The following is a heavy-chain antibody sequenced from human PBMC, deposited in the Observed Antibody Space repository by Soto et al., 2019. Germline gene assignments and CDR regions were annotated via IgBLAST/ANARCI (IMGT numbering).Heavy chain of an antibody. J-gene: IGHJ6*02. Sequence: GASVKVSCKASGSTFGSYAISWVRQAPGQGLEWMGGIIPIFGTANYAQKFQGRVTITADESTSTAYMELSSLRSEDTAVYYCAVRRAWGSGWAQYYYYGMDVWGQGTTVTVSS. CDR1: GSTFGSYA. V-gene: IGHV1-69*13. CDR2: IIPIFGTA. CDR3: AVRRAWGSGWAQYYYYGMDV. D-gene: IGHD6-19*01.